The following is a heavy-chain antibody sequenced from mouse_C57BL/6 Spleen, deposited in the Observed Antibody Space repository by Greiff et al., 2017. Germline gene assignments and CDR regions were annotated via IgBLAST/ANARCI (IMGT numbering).Heavy chain of an antibody. CDR3: TSDRGELGPFSD. Sequence: EVKLMESGEGLVKPGGSLKLSCAASGFTFSSYAMSWVRQTPEKRLDWVAYMSSGGDYIYYADTVKCRFTISRDNARNTLSLQMSSLKSEDTAMYFFTSDRGELGPFSDWGPGTLVTVSA. J-gene: IGHJ3*01. CDR1: GFTFSSYA. V-gene: IGHV5-9-1*02. D-gene: IGHD4-1*01. CDR2: MSSGGDYI.